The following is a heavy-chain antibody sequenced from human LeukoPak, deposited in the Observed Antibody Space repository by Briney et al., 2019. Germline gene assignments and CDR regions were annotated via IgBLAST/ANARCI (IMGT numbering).Heavy chain of an antibody. CDR2: IGTHNGNT. V-gene: IGHV1-18*01. D-gene: IGHD3-22*01. CDR1: GYTFTSYG. J-gene: IGHJ6*03. Sequence: ASVKVSCRTSGYTFTSYGVSWVRQAPGQGLEWMGWIGTHNGNTNYAQKFQGRVTITADKSTSTAYMELSSLRSEDTAVYYCAREFYDSSGSTHGGNYYYYMDVWGKGTTVTVSS. CDR3: AREFYDSSGSTHGGNYYYYMDV.